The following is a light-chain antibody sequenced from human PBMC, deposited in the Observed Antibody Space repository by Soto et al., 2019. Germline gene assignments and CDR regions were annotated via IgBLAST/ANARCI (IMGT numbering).Light chain of an antibody. J-gene: IGLJ1*01. CDR3: SSYTSSSRV. CDR2: EVS. V-gene: IGLV2-14*01. Sequence: QSVLTQPASVSGSPGQSITISCTGTSSDVGGYNYVSWYQQHPGKAPKLMIYEVSNRPSGVSNRFSGSKSGNTASLTISGLHADDEADYYCSSYTSSSRVFGTGTKLTVL. CDR1: SSDVGGYNY.